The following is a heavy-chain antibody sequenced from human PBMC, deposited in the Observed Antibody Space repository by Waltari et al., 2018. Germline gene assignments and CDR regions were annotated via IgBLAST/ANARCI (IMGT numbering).Heavy chain of an antibody. D-gene: IGHD2-15*01. CDR3: ASPYSLDFDY. CDR2: ISYDGSNK. CDR1: GFTFSSYA. V-gene: IGHV3-30-3*01. J-gene: IGHJ4*02. Sequence: QVQLVESGGGVVQPGRSLRLSCAASGFTFSSYAMHWVRQAPGKGLEWVAFISYDGSNKYYADSVKGRFTISRDNSKNTLYLQMNSLRAEDTAVYYCASPYSLDFDYWGQGTLVTVSS.